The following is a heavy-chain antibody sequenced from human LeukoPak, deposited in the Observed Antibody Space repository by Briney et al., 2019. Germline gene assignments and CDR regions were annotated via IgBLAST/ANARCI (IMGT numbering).Heavy chain of an antibody. CDR2: ISGSGGST. D-gene: IGHD6-13*01. CDR3: AKDRSSSWYPYDY. V-gene: IGHV3-23*01. Sequence: GGSLRLSCAASGFTFSSYAMGWVRQAPGKGLEWVSAISGSGGSTYYADSVKGRFTISRDNSKNTLYLQMNSLRAEDTAVYYCAKDRSSSWYPYDYWGQGTLVTVSS. CDR1: GFTFSSYA. J-gene: IGHJ4*02.